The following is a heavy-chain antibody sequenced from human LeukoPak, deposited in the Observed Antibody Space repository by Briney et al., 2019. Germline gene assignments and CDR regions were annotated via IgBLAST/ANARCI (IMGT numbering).Heavy chain of an antibody. D-gene: IGHD3-16*02. CDR3: ARAMITFGGVIVSNWFDP. CDR1: GDSVSSNSAA. CDR2: TYYRSKWYN. J-gene: IGHJ5*02. V-gene: IGHV6-1*01. Sequence: SQTLSLTCAISGDSVSSNSAAWNWIRQSPSRGLEWLGRTYYRSKWYNDYAVSVKSRITINPDTSKNQFSLQLNSVTPEDTAVYYCARAMITFGGVIVSNWFDPWGQGTLVTVSS.